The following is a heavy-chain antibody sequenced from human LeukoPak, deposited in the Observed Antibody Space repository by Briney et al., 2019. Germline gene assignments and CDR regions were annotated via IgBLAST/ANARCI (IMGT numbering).Heavy chain of an antibody. J-gene: IGHJ4*02. Sequence: PSETLSLTCTVSGGSISSSSYYWSWIRQPPGKGLEWIGEINHSGSTNYNPSLKSRVTISVDTSKNQFSLKLSSVTAADTAVYYCARGSLTYYDFWSGYFGQDYGFDYWGRGTLVTVSS. D-gene: IGHD3-3*01. CDR2: INHSGST. V-gene: IGHV4-39*07. CDR3: ARGSLTYYDFWSGYFGQDYGFDY. CDR1: GGSISSSSYY.